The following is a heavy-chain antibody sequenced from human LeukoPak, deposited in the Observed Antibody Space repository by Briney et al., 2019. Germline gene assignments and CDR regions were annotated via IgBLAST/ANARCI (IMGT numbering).Heavy chain of an antibody. CDR2: ISYDGSNK. V-gene: IGHV3-30-3*01. D-gene: IGHD3-10*01. J-gene: IGHJ4*02. Sequence: PGGSLRLSCAASGFTFSSYAMHWVRQAPGKGLEWVAVISYDGSNKYYADSVKGRFTISRDNSKNTLYLQMNSLRAEDTAVYYCARSGAKGPDFDYWGQGTLVTVSS. CDR3: ARSGAKGPDFDY. CDR1: GFTFSSYA.